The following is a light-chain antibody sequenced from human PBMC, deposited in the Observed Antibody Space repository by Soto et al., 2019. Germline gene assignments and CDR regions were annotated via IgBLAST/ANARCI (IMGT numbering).Light chain of an antibody. CDR1: SSNIGADYD. Sequence: QPVLTQPPSVSGPPGQRVTISCTGSSSNIGADYDVHWYQQLPGTAPKLLIYGNSNRPSGVPDRFSGSKSGTSASLAITGLQAEDEADYYCQSYDSSLSAVVFGGGTKLSVL. V-gene: IGLV1-40*01. J-gene: IGLJ3*02. CDR2: GNS. CDR3: QSYDSSLSAVV.